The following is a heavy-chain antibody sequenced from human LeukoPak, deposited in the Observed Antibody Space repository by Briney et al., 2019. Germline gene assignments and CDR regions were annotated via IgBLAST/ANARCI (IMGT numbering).Heavy chain of an antibody. Sequence: PSETLSLTCTVSGGSISSYYWSWIRQPAGKGLEWIGRIYTSGSTNYNPSLKSRVTKSVDTSKNQFSLKLSSVTAADTAVYYCARDWNYCSSTSCYFWFDPWGQGTLVTVSS. CDR1: GGSISSYY. V-gene: IGHV4-4*07. CDR2: IYTSGST. D-gene: IGHD2-2*01. J-gene: IGHJ5*02. CDR3: ARDWNYCSSTSCYFWFDP.